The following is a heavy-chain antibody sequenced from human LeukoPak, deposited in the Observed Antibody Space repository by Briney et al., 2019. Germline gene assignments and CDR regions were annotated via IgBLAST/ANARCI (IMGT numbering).Heavy chain of an antibody. CDR1: GFTFSSYG. Sequence: QPGGSLRLSCAASGFTFSSYGMHWARQAPGKGLEWVAIISYDGSNEYYADSVKGRLTISRDNSKNTLYLQMNSLRAADTAVYYCAKDGLGVPAAIGPYYYYMDVWGKGTTVTISS. J-gene: IGHJ6*03. V-gene: IGHV3-30*18. CDR3: AKDGLGVPAAIGPYYYYMDV. CDR2: ISYDGSNE. D-gene: IGHD2-2*01.